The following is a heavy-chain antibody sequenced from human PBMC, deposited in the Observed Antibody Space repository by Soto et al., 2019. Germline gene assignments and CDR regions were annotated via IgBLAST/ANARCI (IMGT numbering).Heavy chain of an antibody. CDR1: GFTVSSNY. V-gene: IGHV3-53*01. CDR2: IYSGGST. J-gene: IGHJ4*02. Sequence: EVQLVESGGGLIQPGGSLRLSCAASGFTVSSNYMTWVRQAPGKGLEWVSAIYSGGSTYYADSVKGRFTISRDNSKNTLYLQMNSLRAEDTAVYYCARARSTAAALFDYWGLGTLVTVSS. D-gene: IGHD6-13*01. CDR3: ARARSTAAALFDY.